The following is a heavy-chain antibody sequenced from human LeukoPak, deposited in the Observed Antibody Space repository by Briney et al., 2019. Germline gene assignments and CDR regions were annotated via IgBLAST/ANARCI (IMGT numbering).Heavy chain of an antibody. CDR2: INTNTGNP. D-gene: IGHD5-18*01. J-gene: IGHJ4*02. Sequence: GALVKVSCKASGYSFTTFAMNWVRQAPGQGLEWMGWINTNTGNPTYAQDFTGRFVFSLDTSVTTTFLEISSLKAEDTAIYYCARSSWIQQSSDFWGQGTLVTVSS. CDR3: ARSSWIQQSSDF. CDR1: GYSFTTFA. V-gene: IGHV7-4-1*02.